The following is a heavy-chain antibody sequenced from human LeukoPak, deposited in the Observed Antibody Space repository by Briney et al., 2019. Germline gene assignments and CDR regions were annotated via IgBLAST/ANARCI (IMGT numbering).Heavy chain of an antibody. CDR2: ISSSSSYI. D-gene: IGHD2-15*01. CDR1: GFTFSSYS. J-gene: IGHJ6*02. CDR3: ARVRGDCSGGSCYGFGMDV. V-gene: IGHV3-21*01. Sequence: GGSLRLSCAASGFTFSSYSMNWVRQAPGKGLEWVSSISSSSSYIYYADSVKGRFTISRDNAKNSLCLQMNSLRAEDTAVYYCARVRGDCSGGSCYGFGMDVWGQGTTVTVSS.